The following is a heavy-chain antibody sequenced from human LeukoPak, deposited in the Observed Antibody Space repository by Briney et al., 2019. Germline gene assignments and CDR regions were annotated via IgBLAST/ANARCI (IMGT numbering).Heavy chain of an antibody. CDR3: ARDSMDYYDSSGYYTGREIDLKYPYFDY. CDR2: ISAYNGNT. V-gene: IGHV1-18*01. D-gene: IGHD3-22*01. J-gene: IGHJ4*02. Sequence: ASVKVSCKASGYTFTSYGISWVRQAPGQGLEWMGWISAYNGNTNYAQKLQGRVTMTTDTSTSTAYMELRSLRSDDTAVYYCARDSMDYYDSSGYYTGREIDLKYPYFDYWGQGTLVTVSS. CDR1: GYTFTSYG.